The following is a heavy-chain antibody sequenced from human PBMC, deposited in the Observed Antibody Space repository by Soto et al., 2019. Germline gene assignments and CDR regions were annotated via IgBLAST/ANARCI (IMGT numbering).Heavy chain of an antibody. J-gene: IGHJ3*02. CDR1: GFTVSSNY. Sequence: EVQLVESGGGLVQPGGSLRLSCAASGFTVSSNYMSWVRQAPGKGLEWVSVIYSGGSTYYADSAKARYTISRANTKNMVALQTTSLRAENTAVYYSARALLPLAAVDIWGQETVVTASS. V-gene: IGHV3-66*01. CDR3: ARALLPLAAVDI. CDR2: IYSGGST.